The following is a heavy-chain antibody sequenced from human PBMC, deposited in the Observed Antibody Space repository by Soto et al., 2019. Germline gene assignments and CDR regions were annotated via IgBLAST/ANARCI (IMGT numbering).Heavy chain of an antibody. CDR3: ARDLSSCSSARCYSFYYGMDL. D-gene: IGHD2-2*01. CDR2: INSDGSRT. CDR1: GFNFSRFW. Sequence: GGSLRLSCTASGFNFSRFWTHWVRQVPGRGLVWVSHINSDGSRTSYADSVKGQFTISRDNAKNTLFLQMNSLRAEDTAVYYCARDLSSCSSARCYSFYYGMDLWGQGTTVTVSS. V-gene: IGHV3-74*01. J-gene: IGHJ6*02.